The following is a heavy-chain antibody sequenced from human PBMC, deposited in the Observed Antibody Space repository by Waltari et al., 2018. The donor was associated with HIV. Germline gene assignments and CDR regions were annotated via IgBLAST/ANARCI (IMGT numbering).Heavy chain of an antibody. CDR1: GYSFTSYW. V-gene: IGHV5-51*01. J-gene: IGHJ3*02. CDR3: ARFSYDYGDYGGAFDI. Sequence: EVQLVQSGAEVKKPGESLKISCKGSGYSFTSYWIGWVRQMPGKGLEWMGNIYPGDSDTRYSPSFQGQVTISADKSISTAYLQWSSLKASDTAMYYCARFSYDYGDYGGAFDIWGQGTMVTVSS. D-gene: IGHD4-17*01. CDR2: IYPGDSDT.